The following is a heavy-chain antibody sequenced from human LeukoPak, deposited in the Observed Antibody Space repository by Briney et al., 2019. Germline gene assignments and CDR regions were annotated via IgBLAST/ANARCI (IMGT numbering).Heavy chain of an antibody. CDR3: ILSGSYSDY. D-gene: IGHD1-26*01. Sequence: GGSLRLSCAASGFIFINAWMIWVRQAPGKGLEWVGRIKSKTDGGTTHYAAPVKGRFTISRDDSKNTAYLQMNSLKTEDTAVYYCILSGSYSDYWGQGTLVTVSS. CDR2: IKSKTDGGTT. V-gene: IGHV3-15*01. J-gene: IGHJ4*02. CDR1: GFIFINAW.